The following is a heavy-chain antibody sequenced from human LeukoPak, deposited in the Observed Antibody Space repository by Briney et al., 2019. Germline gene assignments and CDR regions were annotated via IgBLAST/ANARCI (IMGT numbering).Heavy chain of an antibody. V-gene: IGHV5-51*01. Sequence: GESLKISCKVSGYSFTYYWIGWVRQMPGKGLEWMGVIYPGDSETRYSPSFQGQVTISADKSINTAYLQWSSLKASDTAMYYCAGSIRGKFDYWGQGTLVTVSS. CDR2: IYPGDSET. D-gene: IGHD3-10*01. CDR3: AGSIRGKFDY. J-gene: IGHJ4*02. CDR1: GYSFTYYW.